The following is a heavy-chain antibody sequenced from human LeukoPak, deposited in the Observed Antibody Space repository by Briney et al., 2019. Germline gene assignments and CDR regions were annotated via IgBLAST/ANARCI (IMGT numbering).Heavy chain of an antibody. CDR2: IWYDGSNK. D-gene: IGHD3-10*01. V-gene: IGHV3-33*01. CDR3: ARDGDGSGLYYFDY. CDR1: GFTFSSYG. Sequence: PGASLRLSCAASGFTFSSYGMHWVRQAPGKGLEWVAVIWYDGSNKYYADSVKGRFTISRDNSKNTLYLQMNSLRAEDTAVYYCARDGDGSGLYYFDYWGQGTLVTVSS. J-gene: IGHJ4*02.